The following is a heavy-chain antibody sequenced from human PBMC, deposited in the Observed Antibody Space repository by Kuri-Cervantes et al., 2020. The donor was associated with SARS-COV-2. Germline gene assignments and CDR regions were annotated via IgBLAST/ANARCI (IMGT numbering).Heavy chain of an antibody. J-gene: IGHJ4*02. CDR2: ISSSSSTI. CDR3: ASGLLYDSSVIGQAGSPRGGGIHY. Sequence: GGSLRLSCAASGFTVSSNYMSWVRQAPGKGLEWVSYISSSSSTIYYADSVKGRFTISRDNAKNSLYLQMNSLRAEDTAVYYCASGLLYDSSVIGQAGSPRGGGIHYWGQGTLVTVSS. CDR1: GFTVSSNY. V-gene: IGHV3-48*01. D-gene: IGHD3-22*01.